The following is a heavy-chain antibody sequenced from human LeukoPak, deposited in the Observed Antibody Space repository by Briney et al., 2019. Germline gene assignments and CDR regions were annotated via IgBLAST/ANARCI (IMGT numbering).Heavy chain of an antibody. CDR3: ARISSRWFFDF. D-gene: IGHD6-13*01. V-gene: IGHV3-23*01. CDR1: GFTFSDYA. CDR2: ISGSGGTT. J-gene: IGHJ4*02. Sequence: PGGSLRLSCAASGFTFSDYAMSWVRQAPGKGLEWVSTISGSGGTTYYADSVKGRFTISRDNSKTTLYLQMDTLRADDTAVYYCARISSRWFFDFWGQGTLVTVSS.